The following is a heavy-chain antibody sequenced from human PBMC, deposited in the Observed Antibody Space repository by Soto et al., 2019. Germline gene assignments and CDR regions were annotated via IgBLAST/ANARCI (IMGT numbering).Heavy chain of an antibody. CDR2: ISPNSGNI. CDR3: VKDRDSNTWPSRDV. CDR1: GYTFTRNG. Sequence: ASVKVSCKTSGYTFTRNGISWVRQAPGKGLEWMGWISPNSGNIKYEQKLQGRVIMTTDTSTSTAYMELRSLRSDDTAVYYCVKDRDSNTWPSRDVWGPGTTVTVS. J-gene: IGHJ6*02. V-gene: IGHV1-18*01. D-gene: IGHD3-22*01.